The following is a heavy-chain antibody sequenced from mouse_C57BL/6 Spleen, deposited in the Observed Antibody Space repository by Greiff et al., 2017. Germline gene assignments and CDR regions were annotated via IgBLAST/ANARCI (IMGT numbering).Heavy chain of an antibody. CDR3: ARGYYSNGGYAMDY. CDR1: GYAFTNYL. Sequence: QVQLQQSGAELVRPGTSVKVSCKASGYAFTNYLIEWVKQRPGQGLEWIGVINPGSGGTNYNEKFKGKATLTADKSSSTAYMQLSSLTSEDSAVYFCARGYYSNGGYAMDYWGQGTSVTVSS. D-gene: IGHD2-5*01. V-gene: IGHV1-54*01. J-gene: IGHJ4*01. CDR2: INPGSGGT.